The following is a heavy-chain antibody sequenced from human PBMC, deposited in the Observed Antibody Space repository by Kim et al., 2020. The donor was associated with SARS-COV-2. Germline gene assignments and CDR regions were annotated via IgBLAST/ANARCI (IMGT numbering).Heavy chain of an antibody. J-gene: IGHJ6*02. CDR2: IYPGDSDT. Sequence: GESLKISCKGSGYSFTSYWIGWVRQMPGKGLEWMGIIYPGDSDTRYSPSFQGQVTISADKTISTAYLQWSSLKASDTAMYYCARQRGFGESYYYYYYGMDVWGQGTTVTVSS. D-gene: IGHD3-10*01. CDR3: ARQRGFGESYYYYYYGMDV. V-gene: IGHV5-51*01. CDR1: GYSFTSYW.